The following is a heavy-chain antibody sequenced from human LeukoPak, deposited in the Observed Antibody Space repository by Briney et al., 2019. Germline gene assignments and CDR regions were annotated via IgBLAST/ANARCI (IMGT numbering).Heavy chain of an antibody. CDR1: GFTFSNYA. CDR2: ISYDGSNK. CDR3: ARSQLGIAAAGAPFDY. D-gene: IGHD6-13*01. Sequence: GGSLRLSCAASGFTFSNYAIHWVRQAPGKGLEWVAVISYDGSNKYYADSVKGRFTISRDNSKNTLYLQMNSLRPEGTAVYYCARSQLGIAAAGAPFDYWGQGTLVTVSS. V-gene: IGHV3-30*04. J-gene: IGHJ4*02.